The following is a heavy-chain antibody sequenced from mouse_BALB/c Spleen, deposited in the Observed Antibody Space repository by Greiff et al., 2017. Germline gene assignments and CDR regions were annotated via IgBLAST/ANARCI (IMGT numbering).Heavy chain of an antibody. CDR2: INPSSGYT. Sequence: VKLMESGAELARPGASVKMSCKASGYTFTSYTMHWVKQRPGQGLEWIGYINPSSGYTNYNQKFKDKATLTADKSSSTAYMQLSSLTSEDSAVYYCARSGRDTWYFDVWGAGTTVTVSS. J-gene: IGHJ1*01. CDR1: GYTFTSYT. D-gene: IGHD3-1*01. CDR3: ARSGRDTWYFDV. V-gene: IGHV1-4*01.